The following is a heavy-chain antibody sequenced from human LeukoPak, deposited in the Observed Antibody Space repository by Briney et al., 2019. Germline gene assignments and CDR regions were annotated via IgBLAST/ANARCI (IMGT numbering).Heavy chain of an antibody. CDR1: GGSISNYF. V-gene: IGHV4-59*01. Sequence: PSATLSLTCTVSGGSISNYFWSWIRQPPGKGLEWIGFITYSGSTDHNPSLKSRVTISVDASKNQFSLKLTSVTAADTAVYYCVRHTTSGWYQVVYWGQGTLVTVSS. D-gene: IGHD6-19*01. CDR3: VRHTTSGWYQVVY. CDR2: ITYSGST. J-gene: IGHJ4*02.